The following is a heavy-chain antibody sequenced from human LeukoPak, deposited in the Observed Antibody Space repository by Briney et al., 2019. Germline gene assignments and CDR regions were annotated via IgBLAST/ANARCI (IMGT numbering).Heavy chain of an antibody. CDR1: GFFFNTNA. CDR3: ARVKIYDYVWGSYRYTEDHQFVLPYYFDY. J-gene: IGHJ4*02. V-gene: IGHV3-23*01. CDR2: IGNSDET. Sequence: GGSLRLSCAASGFFFNTNAMSWVRQAPGMGLEWVAAIGNSDETYYADAVKGRFTISRDNAKNSLYLQMNSLRAEDTALYYCARVKIYDYVWGSYRYTEDHQFVLPYYFDYWGQGTLVTVSS. D-gene: IGHD3-16*02.